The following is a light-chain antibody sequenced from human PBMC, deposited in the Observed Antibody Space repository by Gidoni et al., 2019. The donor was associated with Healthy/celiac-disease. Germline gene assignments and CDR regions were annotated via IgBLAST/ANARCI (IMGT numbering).Light chain of an antibody. J-gene: IGKJ1*01. Sequence: EIVLTQSRATLFVSPGERATLYCRASQSVSSNVAWYQQKPGQASRLRIYGASTRATGVPARVRGSGSGTEFTLTISSLQSEDFAVYYCQQYNNWPVRTFGQGTKVEIK. CDR1: QSVSSN. CDR2: GAS. V-gene: IGKV3-15*01. CDR3: QQYNNWPVRT.